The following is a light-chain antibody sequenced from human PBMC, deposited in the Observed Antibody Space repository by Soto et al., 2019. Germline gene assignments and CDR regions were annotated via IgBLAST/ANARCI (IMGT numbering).Light chain of an antibody. CDR3: QHYNSYSEA. CDR2: KAS. V-gene: IGKV1-5*03. J-gene: IGKJ1*01. CDR1: QTISSW. Sequence: DIQMTQSPSTLSGSVGDRVTITCRASQTISSWLAWYQQKPGKAPKLLIYKASTLKSGVPSRFSGSGSGTEVTLTISSLHPDDVATYYCQHYNSYSEAFGQGTKV.